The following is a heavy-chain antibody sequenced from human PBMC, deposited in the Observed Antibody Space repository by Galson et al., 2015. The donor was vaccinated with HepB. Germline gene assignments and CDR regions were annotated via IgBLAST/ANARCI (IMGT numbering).Heavy chain of an antibody. Sequence: SLRLSCAASGFTFSGPAIHWVRQASGRGLEGSGRIGSKANSYATAYVASVRGRLTISRDDSKNTAFLQLNSLKTDDTTVYYCTRMGDLSGYSSLWGQGTLVTVSS. CDR3: TRMGDLSGYSSL. D-gene: IGHD6-13*01. V-gene: IGHV3-73*01. J-gene: IGHJ4*02. CDR2: IGSKANSYAT. CDR1: GFTFSGPA.